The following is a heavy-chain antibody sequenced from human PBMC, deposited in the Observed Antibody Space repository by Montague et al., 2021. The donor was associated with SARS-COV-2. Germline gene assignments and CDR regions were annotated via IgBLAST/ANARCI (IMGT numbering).Heavy chain of an antibody. CDR2: ISHGGGT. CDR1: GGSFSSY. Sequence: SETLSLTCDVYGGSFSSYWSWIRQPPGRGLEWVGQISHGGGTSYKPSLXSRVTISVDTSKNQVSLKLSSVTAADTAVYYCASHCGGGRCYFGMDVWGQGTTVTVSS. D-gene: IGHD2-15*01. V-gene: IGHV4-34*01. J-gene: IGHJ6*02. CDR3: ASHCGGGRCYFGMDV.